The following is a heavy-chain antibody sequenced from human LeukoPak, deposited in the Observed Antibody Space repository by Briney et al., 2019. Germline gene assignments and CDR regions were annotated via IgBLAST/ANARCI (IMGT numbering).Heavy chain of an antibody. CDR1: GYTFTGYY. CDR3: ARAVRSVNGDY. D-gene: IGHD3-16*02. J-gene: IGHJ4*02. Sequence: ASVKVSCKASGYTFTGYYMHWVRQAPGQGLEWMGRINPNSGGTNYAQKFQGRVTMTRDTSISTAYMELSRLRSDDSAVYYLARAVRSVNGDYWGQGTLVTVSS. V-gene: IGHV1-2*06. CDR2: INPNSGGT.